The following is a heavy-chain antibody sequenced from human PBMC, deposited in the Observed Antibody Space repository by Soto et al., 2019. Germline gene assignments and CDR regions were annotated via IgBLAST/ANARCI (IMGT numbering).Heavy chain of an antibody. J-gene: IGHJ6*02. CDR2: INGYNGRT. CDR3: GRCVVAGLASYYCDGMDV. D-gene: IGHD6-19*01. V-gene: IGHV1-18*01. Sequence: QAQLLQSGGEVKKPGASVRVSCKTSGYFFSSFGISWVREAPGQGLEWMGWINGYNGRTNYAEKFQDRVSMTTDTSTATTYMELRSLRSEDTAVYYCGRCVVAGLASYYCDGMDVWGQGTAVTVSS. CDR1: GYFFSSFG.